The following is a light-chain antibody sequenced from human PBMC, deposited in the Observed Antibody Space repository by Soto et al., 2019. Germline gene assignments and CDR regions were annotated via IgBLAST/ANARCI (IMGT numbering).Light chain of an antibody. Sequence: DIQMTQSPSSLSASVGDRVTITCRASQGIRNDLGWYQQKPAQAPKRLIYAASSLQSVVPSRFSGSGSGTEFALTVSSQQPEDFATYYGLQHNSYLTFGGGTKVEIK. J-gene: IGKJ4*01. V-gene: IGKV1-17*01. CDR1: QGIRND. CDR2: AAS. CDR3: LQHNSYLT.